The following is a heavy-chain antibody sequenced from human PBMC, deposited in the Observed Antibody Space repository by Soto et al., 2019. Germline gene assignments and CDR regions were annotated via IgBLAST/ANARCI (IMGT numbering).Heavy chain of an antibody. D-gene: IGHD6-25*01. V-gene: IGHV1-8*01. J-gene: IGHJ4*02. CDR3: ARRKERSGPSYFDH. Sequence: ASVKVSCKTSGYTFSTYDINWVRQAPGQGLEWMGWMNPNTGNTGYAQKFRGRVTLTRNTSISTAYMELMSLKTEDTAVYFCARRKERSGPSYFDHWGQGTLVTVSS. CDR2: MNPNTGNT. CDR1: GYTFSTYD.